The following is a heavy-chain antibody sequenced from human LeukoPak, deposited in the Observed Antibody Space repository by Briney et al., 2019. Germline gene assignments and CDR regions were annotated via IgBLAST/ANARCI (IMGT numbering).Heavy chain of an antibody. CDR3: ARYGDLYGMDV. J-gene: IGHJ6*02. D-gene: IGHD4-17*01. Sequence: SETLSLTCTVSGGSISSGDYYWSWLRQPPGKGLEWIGYIYYSGSTYYNPSLKSRVTISVDTSKNQFSLKLSSVTAADTAVYYCARYGDLYGMDVWGQGTTVTVSS. V-gene: IGHV4-30-4*01. CDR1: GGSISSGDYY. CDR2: IYYSGST.